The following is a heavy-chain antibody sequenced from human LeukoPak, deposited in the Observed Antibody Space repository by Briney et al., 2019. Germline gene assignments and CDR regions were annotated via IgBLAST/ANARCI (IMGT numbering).Heavy chain of an antibody. CDR1: GFTFNNYG. CDR3: AKDGTSYYYIYY. V-gene: IGHV3-30*02. D-gene: IGHD2/OR15-2a*01. CDR2: IRYDGSNT. Sequence: GRSLRLSCAASGFTFNNYGMHWVRQAPGKGLEWLAFIRYDGSNTYYADSVKGRFTVSRDDSKNTLYLQMNSLRGDDTAVYYCAKDGTSYYYIYYWGQGTLVTVSS. J-gene: IGHJ4*02.